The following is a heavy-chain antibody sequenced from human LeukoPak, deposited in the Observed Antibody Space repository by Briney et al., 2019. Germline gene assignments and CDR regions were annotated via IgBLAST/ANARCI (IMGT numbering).Heavy chain of an antibody. V-gene: IGHV1-2*02. J-gene: IGHJ4*02. D-gene: IGHD2-2*02. CDR3: ARIRVECTYCYTDEGLDY. Sequence: ASVKVSYKPSVYTFNRYYMQWVRQAPGQGLEGMGWINPNSGATNYAQKFQGRVTMTRDTSISTAYMELSRLRSDDTAMYYCARIRVECTYCYTDEGLDYWGQGTLVTVSS. CDR2: INPNSGAT. CDR1: VYTFNRYY.